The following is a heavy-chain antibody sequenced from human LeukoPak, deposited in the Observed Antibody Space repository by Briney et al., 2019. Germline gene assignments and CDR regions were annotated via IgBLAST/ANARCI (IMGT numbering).Heavy chain of an antibody. CDR2: ISWNSGSI. J-gene: IGHJ6*02. V-gene: IGHV3-9*01. D-gene: IGHD3-22*01. CDR3: AKDYYDSSGYYYGYYYYGMDV. CDR1: GFTFSSYA. Sequence: GGSLRLSCAASGFTFSSYAMSWVRQAPGKGLEWVSGISWNSGSIGYADSVKGRFTISRDNAKNSLYLQMNSLRAEDTALYYCAKDYYDSSGYYYGYYYYGMDVWGQGTTVTVSS.